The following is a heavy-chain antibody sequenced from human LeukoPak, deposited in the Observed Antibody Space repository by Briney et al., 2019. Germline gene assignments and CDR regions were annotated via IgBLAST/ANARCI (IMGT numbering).Heavy chain of an antibody. J-gene: IGHJ4*02. CDR1: RGSISGSIRSYY. V-gene: IGHV4-4*09. Sequence: SETLSLTCTVSRGSISGSIRSYYWSWLRQPPGKGLEWIGYISSSGSVNDNPSLRSRVTISVDTSKNQFFLNLSSVSAADTPVYCARIPLGYSGAYYFDYWGQGTLVTVSP. CDR2: ISSSGSV. D-gene: IGHD5-12*01. CDR3: ARIPLGYSGAYYFDY.